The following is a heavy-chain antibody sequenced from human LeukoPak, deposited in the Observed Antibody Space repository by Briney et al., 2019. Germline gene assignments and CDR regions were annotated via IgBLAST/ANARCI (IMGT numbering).Heavy chain of an antibody. D-gene: IGHD3-9*01. J-gene: IGHJ3*02. CDR3: ARGPVEDILTGPGAFDI. CDR1: GYTFTSYD. V-gene: IGHV1-8*01. CDR2: MNPNSGNT. Sequence: ASVKVSCKASGYTFTSYDINWVRQATGQGLEWMGWMNPNSGNTGYAQKFQGRVTMTRNTSISTAYMELSSLRSEDTAVYYCARGPVEDILTGPGAFDIWGQGTMVTVSS.